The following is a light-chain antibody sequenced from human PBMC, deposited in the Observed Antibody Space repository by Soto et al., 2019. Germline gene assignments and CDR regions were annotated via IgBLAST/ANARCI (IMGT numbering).Light chain of an antibody. CDR1: QSVSSY. J-gene: IGKJ4*01. CDR3: QQHSNWLT. V-gene: IGKV3-11*01. CDR2: DAS. Sequence: IVLTQSPATLSLSPGQRATLSCRASQSVSSYLAWYQQKPGQAPRLLIYDASNRATGIPARFSGSGSGTDFILTSSSLTLEDFAVYCCQQHSNWLTFGGETNVEIK.